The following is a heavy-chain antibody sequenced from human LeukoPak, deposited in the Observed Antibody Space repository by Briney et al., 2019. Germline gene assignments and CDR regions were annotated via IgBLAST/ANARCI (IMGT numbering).Heavy chain of an antibody. CDR1: GFTFSSYA. Sequence: GGSLRLSCAASGFTFSSYAMHWVRQAPGKGLEWVAVISYDGSNKYYADSVKGRFTISRDNSKNTLYLQMNSLRADDTAVYYCAKGDPPTYYDILTGKDYWGQGTLVTVSS. V-gene: IGHV3-30-3*01. D-gene: IGHD3-9*01. CDR3: AKGDPPTYYDILTGKDY. CDR2: ISYDGSNK. J-gene: IGHJ4*02.